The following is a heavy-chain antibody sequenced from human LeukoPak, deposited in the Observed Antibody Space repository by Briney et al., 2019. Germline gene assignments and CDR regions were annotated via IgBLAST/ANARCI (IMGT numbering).Heavy chain of an antibody. CDR1: GYTFTGYY. D-gene: IGHD6-19*01. CDR3: ARGRYSSGSNWFDP. CDR2: INPNSGGT. V-gene: IGHV1-2*02. J-gene: IGHJ5*02. Sequence: GASVKVSCKASGYTFTGYYMHWVRQAPGQGLEWMGWINPNSGGTNYAQKFQGRVTMTRDTSISTAYMELSRLRSDDTAEYYCARGRYSSGSNWFDPWGQGTLVTVPS.